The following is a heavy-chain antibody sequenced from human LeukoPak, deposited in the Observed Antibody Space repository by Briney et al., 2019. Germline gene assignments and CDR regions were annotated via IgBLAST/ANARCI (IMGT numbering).Heavy chain of an antibody. V-gene: IGHV1-2*02. D-gene: IGHD2-15*01. Sequence: ASVKVSCKASGHTFTGYYMHWVRQAPGQGLEWMGWINPNSGGTNYAQKFQGRVTMTRDTSISTAYMELSRLRSDDTAVYYCARAILGLANFDYWGQGTLVTVSS. CDR1: GHTFTGYY. CDR3: ARAILGLANFDY. J-gene: IGHJ4*02. CDR2: INPNSGGT.